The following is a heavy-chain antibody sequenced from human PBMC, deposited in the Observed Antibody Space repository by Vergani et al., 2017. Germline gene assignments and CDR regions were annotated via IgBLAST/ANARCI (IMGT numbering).Heavy chain of an antibody. J-gene: IGHJ4*02. Sequence: EVQLVESGGGLVQPGGSLRLSCAASGFTFSSYAMHWVRQAPGKGLEYVSAISSNGGSTYYANSVKGRFTISRDNSKNTLYLQMGSLRAEDMAVYYCARVPYQAVAGPFDYWGQGTLVTVSS. CDR2: ISSNGGST. CDR3: ARVPYQAVAGPFDY. CDR1: GFTFSSYA. V-gene: IGHV3-64*01. D-gene: IGHD6-19*01.